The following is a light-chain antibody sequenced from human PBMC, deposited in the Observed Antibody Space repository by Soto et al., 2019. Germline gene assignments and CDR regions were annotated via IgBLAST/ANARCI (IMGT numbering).Light chain of an antibody. V-gene: IGKV3-15*01. CDR3: QQYNNWPPGIT. CDR2: GAS. J-gene: IGKJ3*01. Sequence: EIVMTQSPATLSVSAGERATLSCRASQSISSNLAWYQQKPGQAPRLLIYGASTRATGIPARFSGSGSGTEFTLTISSLQSEDFAVYYCQQYNNWPPGITFGPGTTVDIK. CDR1: QSISSN.